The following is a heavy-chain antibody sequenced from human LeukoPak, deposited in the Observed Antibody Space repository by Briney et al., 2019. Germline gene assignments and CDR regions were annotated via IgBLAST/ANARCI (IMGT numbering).Heavy chain of an antibody. D-gene: IGHD3-22*01. CDR2: IIPIFGTA. CDR3: ARAVENYYDSSGYYGGNDY. Sequence: SVKVSCKASGGTFSSYAISWVRQAPGQGLEWMGGIIPIFGTANYAQKFQGRVTMTRNTSISTAYMELSSLRSEDTAVYYCARAVENYYDSSGYYGGNDYWGQGTLVTVSS. CDR1: GGTFSSYA. J-gene: IGHJ4*02. V-gene: IGHV1-69*05.